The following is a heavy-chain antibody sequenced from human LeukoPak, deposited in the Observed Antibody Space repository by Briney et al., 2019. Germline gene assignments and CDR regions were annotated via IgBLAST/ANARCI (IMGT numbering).Heavy chain of an antibody. Sequence: SSETLSLTCTVSGYSISSGYYWGWIRQPPGKGLEWIGSIYHSGSTYYNPSLKSRVTISVDTSKNQFSLKLSSVTAADTAVYYCASITMVRGVIPFDYWGQGTLVTVSS. CDR2: IYHSGST. D-gene: IGHD3-10*01. CDR1: GYSISSGYY. V-gene: IGHV4-38-2*02. CDR3: ASITMVRGVIPFDY. J-gene: IGHJ4*02.